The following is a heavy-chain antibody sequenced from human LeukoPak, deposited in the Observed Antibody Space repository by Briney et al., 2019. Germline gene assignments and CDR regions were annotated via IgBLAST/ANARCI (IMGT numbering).Heavy chain of an antibody. CDR2: IIPIFGTA. D-gene: IGHD2-2*01. CDR3: AREGLRVVPAAISGYYMDV. Sequence: GSSVKVSCKASGCTFSSYGISWVRQAPGQGLEWMGGIIPIFGTANYAQKFQGRVTITTDESTSTAYMELSSLRSEDTAVYYCAREGLRVVPAAISGYYMDVWGKGTTVTVSS. CDR1: GCTFSSYG. V-gene: IGHV1-69*05. J-gene: IGHJ6*03.